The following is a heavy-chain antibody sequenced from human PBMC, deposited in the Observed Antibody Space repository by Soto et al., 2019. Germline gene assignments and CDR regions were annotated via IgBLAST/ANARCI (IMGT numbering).Heavy chain of an antibody. CDR3: ARGVVVVPAASDDNDAFDI. CDR2: IYYIGST. J-gene: IGHJ3*02. Sequence: SETLSLTCTVSVGSISSYYWSWIRQPPGKGLEWIGYIYYIGSTNYNPSLKSRVTISVDTSKNQSSLKLSSVTAADTAVYYCARGVVVVPAASDDNDAFDIWGQGTMVTVSS. CDR1: VGSISSYY. V-gene: IGHV4-59*01. D-gene: IGHD2-2*01.